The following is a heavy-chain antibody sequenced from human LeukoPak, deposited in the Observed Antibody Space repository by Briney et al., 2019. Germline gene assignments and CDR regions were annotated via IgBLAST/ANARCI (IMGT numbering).Heavy chain of an antibody. CDR1: GFTFSSYC. D-gene: IGHD4-17*01. Sequence: GGSLRLSCAASGFTFSSYCMHWVRQAPGKGLECVAFIRYDGSNKYYADSVKGRFTISIDNSKNTLYLQMNSLRAEDTAVYYCAKDPGTTVTTIFWGQGTLVTVSS. CDR2: IRYDGSNK. CDR3: AKDPGTTVTTIF. V-gene: IGHV3-30*02. J-gene: IGHJ4*02.